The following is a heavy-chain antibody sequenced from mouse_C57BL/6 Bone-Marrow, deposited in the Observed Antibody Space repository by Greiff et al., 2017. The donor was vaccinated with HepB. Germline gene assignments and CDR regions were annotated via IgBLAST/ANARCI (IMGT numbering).Heavy chain of an antibody. CDR3: VRDLYYSNYYYAMDY. Sequence: EVKVVESGGGLVQPKGSLKLSCAASGFTFNTYAMHWVRQAPGKGLEWVARIRSKSSNYATYYADSVKDRFTISRDDSQSMLYLQMNNLKTEDSAMYYCVRDLYYSNYYYAMDYWGQGTSVTVSS. CDR1: GFTFNTYA. J-gene: IGHJ4*01. V-gene: IGHV10-3*01. CDR2: IRSKSSNYAT. D-gene: IGHD2-5*01.